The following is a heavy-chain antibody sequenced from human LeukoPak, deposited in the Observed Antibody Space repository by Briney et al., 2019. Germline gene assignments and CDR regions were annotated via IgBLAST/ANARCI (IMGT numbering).Heavy chain of an antibody. V-gene: IGHV1-69*05. D-gene: IGHD6-19*01. Sequence: SVKVSCKASGGTFSSYAISWVRQAPGQGFEWMGGIIPIFGTANYAQKFQGRVTITTDESTSTAYMEPSSLRSEDTAVYYCARNSISSGWYGGDFDYWGQGTLVTVSS. CDR2: IIPIFGTA. J-gene: IGHJ4*02. CDR3: ARNSISSGWYGGDFDY. CDR1: GGTFSSYA.